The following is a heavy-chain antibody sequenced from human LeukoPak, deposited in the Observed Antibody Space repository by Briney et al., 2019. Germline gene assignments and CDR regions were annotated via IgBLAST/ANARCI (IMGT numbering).Heavy chain of an antibody. J-gene: IGHJ1*01. CDR2: ISGSGGST. CDR3: AKDRINGRYCSGGSCYSCFQH. CDR1: GFTFSSYA. Sequence: GGSLRLSCAASGFTFSSYAMSWVRQAPGKGLEWVSAISGSGGSTYYADSVKGRFTISRDNSKNTLYLQMNSLRAEDTAVYYCAKDRINGRYCSGGSCYSCFQHWGQGTLVTVSS. V-gene: IGHV3-23*01. D-gene: IGHD2-15*01.